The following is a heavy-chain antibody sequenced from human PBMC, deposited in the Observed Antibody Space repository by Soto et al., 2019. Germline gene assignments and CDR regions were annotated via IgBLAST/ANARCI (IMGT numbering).Heavy chain of an antibody. D-gene: IGHD3-22*01. CDR2: ISSSSSYI. CDR3: ALMGPYYYDSSGPSPLDY. J-gene: IGHJ4*02. V-gene: IGHV3-21*01. Sequence: GGSLRLSCAASGFTFSSYSMNWVRQAPGKGLEWVSSISSSSSYIYYADSVKGRFTISRDNAKNSLYLQMNSLRAEDTAVYYCALMGPYYYDSSGPSPLDYWGQGTLVTVSS. CDR1: GFTFSSYS.